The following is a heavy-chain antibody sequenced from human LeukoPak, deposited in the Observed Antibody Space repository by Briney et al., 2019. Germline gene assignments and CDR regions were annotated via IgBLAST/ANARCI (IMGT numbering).Heavy chain of an antibody. J-gene: IGHJ5*02. CDR1: GFTFSRYW. CDR2: ISSSSSTI. Sequence: GGSLRLSCAASGFTFSRYWMSWIRQAPGKGLEWVSYISSSSSTIYYADSVKGRFTISRDNAKNSLYLQMNSLRAEDTAVYYCARDLTSSSWYGGFDPWGQGTLVTVSS. V-gene: IGHV3-48*01. CDR3: ARDLTSSSWYGGFDP. D-gene: IGHD6-13*01.